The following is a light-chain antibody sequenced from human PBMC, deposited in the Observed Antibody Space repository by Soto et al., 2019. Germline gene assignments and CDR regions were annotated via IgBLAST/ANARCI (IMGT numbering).Light chain of an antibody. CDR1: QSVRSY. Sequence: EIVLTQSPATLSLSPGERATLSCRASQSVRSYLAGYEQTPAWAPRLLLYDASNRASDIQARFSGSGSGTDFTLTLSSLEPEDCAVYYCQHYKTWPLAFGGGTKV. J-gene: IGKJ4*01. CDR2: DAS. V-gene: IGKV3-11*01. CDR3: QHYKTWPLA.